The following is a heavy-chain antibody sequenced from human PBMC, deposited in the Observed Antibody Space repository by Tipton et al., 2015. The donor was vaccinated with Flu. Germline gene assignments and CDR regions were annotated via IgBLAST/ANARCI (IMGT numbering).Heavy chain of an antibody. V-gene: IGHV4-31*03. Sequence: TLSLTCTVSGGAINSGGYFWTWIRQHPEKGLEWIGYIYHSGNTYSNPSLTSRLSLSVDTSNNQFSLTLRAVTAADTALYYCARGGDGNYYLDSWGQGTLVTVSS. D-gene: IGHD2-21*02. CDR3: ARGGDGNYYLDS. CDR1: GGAINSGGYF. CDR2: IYHSGNT. J-gene: IGHJ4*02.